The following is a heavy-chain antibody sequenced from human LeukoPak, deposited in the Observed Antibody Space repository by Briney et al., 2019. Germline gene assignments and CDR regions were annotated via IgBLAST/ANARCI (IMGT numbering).Heavy chain of an antibody. CDR3: ATENFGDYVLRY. Sequence: GGSLRLSCAASGFTFSSYSMNWVRQAPGKGLGWVSSISSSSSYIYYADSVKGRFTISRDNAKNSLYLKMNRLRAQDTAVYYCATENFGDYVLRYWGQGTLVTVSS. D-gene: IGHD4-17*01. CDR2: ISSSSSYI. CDR1: GFTFSSYS. J-gene: IGHJ4*02. V-gene: IGHV3-21*01.